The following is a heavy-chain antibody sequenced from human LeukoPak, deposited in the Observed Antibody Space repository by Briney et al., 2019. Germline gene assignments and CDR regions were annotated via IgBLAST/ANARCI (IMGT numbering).Heavy chain of an antibody. D-gene: IGHD3-22*01. V-gene: IGHV3-30-3*01. CDR1: GFTFGSYA. CDR3: ARDLDDSSGSLDY. Sequence: GGSLRLSCVGSGFTFGSYAVHWVRQAPGKGLEWVAVISYDGSNKYYADSVKGRFTISRDNSKNTLYLQMNSLRAEDMAVYYCARDLDDSSGSLDYWGQGTLVTVSS. J-gene: IGHJ4*02. CDR2: ISYDGSNK.